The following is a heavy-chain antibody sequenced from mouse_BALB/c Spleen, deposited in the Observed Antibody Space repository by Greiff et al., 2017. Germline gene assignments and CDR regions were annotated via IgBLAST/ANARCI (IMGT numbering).Heavy chain of an antibody. D-gene: IGHD1-1*01. CDR1: GFTFSSYY. V-gene: IGHV5-6-2*01. CDR3: ARHDYGSSRGFAY. Sequence: EVMLVESGGGLVKLGGSLKLSCAASGFTFSSYYMSWVRQTPEKRLELVAAINSNGGSTYYPDTVKGRFTISRDNAKNTLYLQMSSLKSEDTALYYCARHDYGSSRGFAYWGQGTLVTVSA. CDR2: INSNGGST. J-gene: IGHJ3*01.